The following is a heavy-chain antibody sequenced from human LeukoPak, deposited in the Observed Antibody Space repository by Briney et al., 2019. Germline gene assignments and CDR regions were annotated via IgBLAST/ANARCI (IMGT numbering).Heavy chain of an antibody. V-gene: IGHV3-30-3*01. CDR2: TSYNGDNE. J-gene: IGHJ4*02. CDR3: TRQAYYNFDY. D-gene: IGHD3-10*01. CDR1: GFTFSSFP. Sequence: PGRSLRLACAASGFTFSSFPMPWVRQAPGKGLEWVGVTSYNGDNEYYADSVKGRFTISRDNSKNTFYLQMDSLRNEDTAVYYCTRQAYYNFDYWGQGTLVTVSS.